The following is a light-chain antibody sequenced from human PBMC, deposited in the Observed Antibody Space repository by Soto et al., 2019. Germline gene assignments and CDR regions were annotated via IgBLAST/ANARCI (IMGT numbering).Light chain of an antibody. CDR3: QHYGRSPYT. CDR2: GAS. V-gene: IGKV3-20*01. CDR1: QSVSSNY. J-gene: IGKJ2*01. Sequence: EIVLTQSPGTLSLSPGERATLSCRASQSVSSNYLAWYQQKPGQAPRLLIYGASSRATGIPDRFSGSGSGTHFTLTISRLEPEDFAVYYCQHYGRSPYTFGQGTKLEIK.